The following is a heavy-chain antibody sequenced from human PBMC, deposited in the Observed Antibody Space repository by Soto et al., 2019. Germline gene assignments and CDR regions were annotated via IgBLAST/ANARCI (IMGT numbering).Heavy chain of an antibody. J-gene: IGHJ4*02. Sequence: ASVKVSCKASRYSFTTYALHWVRQAPGQRLEWMGWINAGNGDTKYSEKFQGRVTITRDTSTNTAYMELSSLRSEDTSVYYCARDPGTGAALRAYHFDYWGQGTLVTVSS. CDR3: ARDPGTGAALRAYHFDY. V-gene: IGHV1-3*01. CDR2: INAGNGDT. D-gene: IGHD1-1*01. CDR1: RYSFTTYA.